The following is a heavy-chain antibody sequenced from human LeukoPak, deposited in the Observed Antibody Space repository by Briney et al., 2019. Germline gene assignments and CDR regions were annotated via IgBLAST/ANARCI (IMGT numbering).Heavy chain of an antibody. Sequence: SETLSLTCAVSGGSISSYFWSWIRQPPGKGLDWIGYIYYSGSTNYNPSLKSRVTISVDTSKNQFSLKVRSVTAADTAVYYCARVKSRDYYYYGMDVWGQGTTVTVS. CDR3: ARVKSRDYYYYGMDV. V-gene: IGHV4-59*01. CDR1: GGSISSYF. CDR2: IYYSGST. J-gene: IGHJ6*02.